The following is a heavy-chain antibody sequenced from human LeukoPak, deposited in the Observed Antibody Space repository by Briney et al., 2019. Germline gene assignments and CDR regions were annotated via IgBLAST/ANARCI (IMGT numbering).Heavy chain of an antibody. D-gene: IGHD2-2*01. Sequence: SETLSLICTVSGGSISSYYWSWIRQPPGKGLEWIGYIYYSGSTNYNPSLKSRVTISVDTSKNQFSLRLSSVTAADTAVYYCARGYCSSTSCYAGWNGSWDYFDYWGQGTLVTVSS. V-gene: IGHV4-59*01. CDR1: GGSISSYY. CDR3: ARGYCSSTSCYAGWNGSWDYFDY. CDR2: IYYSGST. J-gene: IGHJ4*02.